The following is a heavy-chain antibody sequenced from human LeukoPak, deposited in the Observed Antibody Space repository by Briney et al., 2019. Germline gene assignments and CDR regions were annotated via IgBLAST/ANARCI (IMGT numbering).Heavy chain of an antibody. Sequence: PSETLSLTCTVSGASISSYYWSWIRQPPGKALEWIGYINHGGSTNYNPSLKSRVTISVDTSKNQFSLKLSSVTAADTAVYYCARGAGGLAGRWGQGTLVTVSS. CDR1: GASISSYY. CDR2: INHGGST. J-gene: IGHJ4*02. V-gene: IGHV4-59*12. D-gene: IGHD2-15*01. CDR3: ARGAGGLAGR.